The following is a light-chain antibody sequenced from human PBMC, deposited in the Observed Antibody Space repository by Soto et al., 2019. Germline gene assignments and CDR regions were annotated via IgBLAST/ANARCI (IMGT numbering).Light chain of an antibody. CDR1: QTIRRW. J-gene: IGKJ1*01. Sequence: DIEMTQSPSTLSASVGGRVTITCRASQTIRRWLAWYQQRPGKAPKVLIYDASTLESGVPARFSGSGSETQFSLTISSLQPEDSATYYCQHYNSDPWTFGQGTKV. CDR3: QHYNSDPWT. V-gene: IGKV1-5*01. CDR2: DAS.